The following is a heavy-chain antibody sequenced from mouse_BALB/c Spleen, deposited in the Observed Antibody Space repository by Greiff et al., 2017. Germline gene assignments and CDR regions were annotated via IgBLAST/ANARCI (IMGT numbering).Heavy chain of an antibody. CDR2: IWWDDDK. D-gene: IGHD1-1*01. CDR3: ARSNITTVVATDY. CDR1: GFSLSTSGMG. J-gene: IGHJ2*01. V-gene: IGHV8-8*01. Sequence: QVTLKESGPGILQPSQTLSLTCSFSGFSLSTSGMGVGWIRQPSGKGLEWLAHIWWDDDKRYNPALKSRLTISKDTSSNQVFLKIASVDTADTATYYCARSNITTVVATDYWGQGTTRTVAS.